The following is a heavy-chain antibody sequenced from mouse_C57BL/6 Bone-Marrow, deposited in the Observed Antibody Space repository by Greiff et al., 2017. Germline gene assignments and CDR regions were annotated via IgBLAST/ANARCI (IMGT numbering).Heavy chain of an antibody. CDR1: GFTFSSYA. CDR2: ISDGSSYT. V-gene: IGHV5-4*01. Sequence: EVKLMESGGGLVKPGGSLKLSCAASGFTFSSYAMSWVRQTPEKRLEWVATISDGSSYTYYPDNVKGRYTISRDNAKNNLYLQMSHLKSENTAMYYCARDEGNYCCYFDVGGTGTTVTVSS. J-gene: IGHJ1*03. D-gene: IGHD2-1*01. CDR3: ARDEGNYCCYFDV.